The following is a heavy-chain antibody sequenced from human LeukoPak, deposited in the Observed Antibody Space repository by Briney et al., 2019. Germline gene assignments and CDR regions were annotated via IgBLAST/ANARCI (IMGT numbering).Heavy chain of an antibody. CDR1: GFTFSSYG. CDR2: ISYDGSNK. D-gene: IGHD5-18*01. J-gene: IGHJ4*01. Sequence: GGSLRLSCAASGFTFSSYGMHWVRQAPGKGLEWVAVISYDGSNKYYADSVKGRFTISRDNSKNTLYLQMNSLRAEDTAVYYCANTVDTAVSTTFDYLGQGTLVTGS. CDR3: ANTVDTAVSTTFDY. V-gene: IGHV3-30*18.